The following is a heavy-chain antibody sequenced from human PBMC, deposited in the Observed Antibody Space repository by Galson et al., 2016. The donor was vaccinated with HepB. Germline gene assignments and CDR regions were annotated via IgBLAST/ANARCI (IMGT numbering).Heavy chain of an antibody. CDR2: ICGSCGDI. Sequence: SLRLSCAASGFTFKNFGMTWVRQAPGKGLEWVSTICGSCGDIDYADSVQGRLTISRDNSKNTLSLQMNSLRAEDTATYYCAIDPSHWIENPFALWGQGTLVTVSS. CDR1: GFTFKNFG. CDR3: AIDPSHWIENPFAL. D-gene: IGHD2-2*03. J-gene: IGHJ4*02. V-gene: IGHV3-23*01.